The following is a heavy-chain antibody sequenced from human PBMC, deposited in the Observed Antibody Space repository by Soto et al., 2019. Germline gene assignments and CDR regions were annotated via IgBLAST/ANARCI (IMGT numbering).Heavy chain of an antibody. D-gene: IGHD2-15*01. J-gene: IGHJ6*04. CDR2: ISPINGTA. CDR3: ARIYCSGGSCHHSYYYGMDV. CDR1: GYTFSSYV. V-gene: IGHV1-18*01. Sequence: ASVMGSCKAVGYTFSSYVSNWVRKETGQGLELMEAISPINGTANYAQKLQGRVTMTTNTSTSTAYMELRSLRSDDTAVYYCARIYCSGGSCHHSYYYGMDVWGKGTTVPGSS.